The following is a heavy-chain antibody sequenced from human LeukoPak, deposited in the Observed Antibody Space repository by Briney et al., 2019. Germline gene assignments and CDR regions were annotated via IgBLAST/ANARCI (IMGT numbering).Heavy chain of an antibody. J-gene: IGHJ4*02. D-gene: IGHD2-15*01. Sequence: PGGSLRLSCAASGFTLSRYWTDWVSQAPGKGLVWVSRINSDGSSTSYADSVKGRFTISRDNAKNTLYLQMNSLRAEDTAVYYCARVGIGYCSGGSCYGLDYWGQGTLVTVSS. CDR2: INSDGSST. V-gene: IGHV3-74*01. CDR3: ARVGIGYCSGGSCYGLDY. CDR1: GFTLSRYW.